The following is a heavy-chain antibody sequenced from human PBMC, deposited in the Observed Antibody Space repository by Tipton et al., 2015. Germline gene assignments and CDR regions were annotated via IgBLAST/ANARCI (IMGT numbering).Heavy chain of an antibody. D-gene: IGHD3-22*01. CDR1: GGSVTSNNYF. J-gene: IGHJ5*02. CDR3: ARGGAGYYYDSVGYLS. Sequence: TLSLTCSVSGGSVTSNNYFWSWIRQPPGKGLEWIGYIFHSGSTSYNPSLRSRVFISIDTSKNQFFLKLNSVTAADTAVYYCARGGAGYYYDSVGYLSWGQGTLVTVSS. V-gene: IGHV4-61*01. CDR2: IFHSGST.